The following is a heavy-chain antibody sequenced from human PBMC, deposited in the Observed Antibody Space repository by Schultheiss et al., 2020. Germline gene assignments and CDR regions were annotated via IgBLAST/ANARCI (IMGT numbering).Heavy chain of an antibody. CDR1: GFTFSSYA. D-gene: IGHD6-19*01. CDR3: ARDGGYSSGWYRTARYYYYGMDV. V-gene: IGHV3-23*01. CDR2: ISGSGGST. J-gene: IGHJ6*02. Sequence: GESLKISCAASGFTFSSYAMSWVRQAPGKGLEWVSAISGSGGSTYYADSVKGRFTISRDNSKNTLYLQMNSLRAEDTAVYYCARDGGYSSGWYRTARYYYYGMDVWGQGTTVTVSS.